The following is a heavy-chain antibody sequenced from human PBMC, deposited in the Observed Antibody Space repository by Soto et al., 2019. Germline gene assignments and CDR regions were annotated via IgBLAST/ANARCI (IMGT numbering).Heavy chain of an antibody. CDR2: IYPGDSDT. V-gene: IGHV5-51*01. CDR3: ARHHWNSYYYYYMDV. D-gene: IGHD1-1*01. J-gene: IGHJ6*03. Sequence: GESLKISCKGSGYSFTSYWIGWVRQMPGKGLEWMGIIYPGDSDTRYSPSFQGQVTISADKSISTAYLQWSSLKASDTAMYYCARHHWNSYYYYYMDVWGKGTTVTVSS. CDR1: GYSFTSYW.